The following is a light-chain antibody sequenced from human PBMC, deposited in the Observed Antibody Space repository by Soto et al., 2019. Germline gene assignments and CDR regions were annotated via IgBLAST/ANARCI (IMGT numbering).Light chain of an antibody. Sequence: EIVLTQSPGTLSLSPGERATLSCRASQSVSSRYLAWYQQKPGQAPRLLIYGASSRATGTPDRFSGSGSGTDFTLTISRLEPEDSAVYYCQHYGGRWTFGQGTKVDIK. J-gene: IGKJ1*01. CDR3: QHYGGRWT. V-gene: IGKV3-20*01. CDR1: QSVSSRY. CDR2: GAS.